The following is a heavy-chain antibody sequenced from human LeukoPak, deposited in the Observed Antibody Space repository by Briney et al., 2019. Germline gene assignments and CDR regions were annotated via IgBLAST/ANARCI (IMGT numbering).Heavy chain of an antibody. CDR2: INPNSGGT. Sequence: ASVKVSCKASGYTFTGYYMHWVRQAPGQGLEWMGWINPNSGGTNYAQKFQGRVTMTRDTSISTAYMELSRLRSDDTAVYYCARVPPFSGSYFDYWGQGTLVTVPS. CDR3: ARVPPFSGSYFDY. J-gene: IGHJ4*02. CDR1: GYTFTGYY. D-gene: IGHD1-26*01. V-gene: IGHV1-2*02.